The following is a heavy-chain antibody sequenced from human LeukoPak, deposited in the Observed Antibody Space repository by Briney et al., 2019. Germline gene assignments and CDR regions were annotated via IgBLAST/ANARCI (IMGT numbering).Heavy chain of an antibody. V-gene: IGHV3-53*01. CDR3: ANRIAAAGRVFDY. CDR2: IYSGGST. J-gene: IGHJ4*02. Sequence: GGSLRLSCAASGFTVSSNYMSWVRQAPGKGLEWVSVIYSGGSTYYADSVKGRFTISRDNSKNTLYLQMNSLRAEDTAVYYCANRIAAAGRVFDYWGQGTLVTVSS. CDR1: GFTVSSNY. D-gene: IGHD6-13*01.